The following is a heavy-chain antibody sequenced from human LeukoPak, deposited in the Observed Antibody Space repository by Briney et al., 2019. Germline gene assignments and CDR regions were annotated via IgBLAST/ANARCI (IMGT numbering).Heavy chain of an antibody. CDR2: ISAYNGNT. CDR1: GYTFTSYG. V-gene: IGHV1-18*01. Sequence: ASVKVSRKASGYTFTSYGISWVRQAPGQGLEWMGWISAYNGNTNYAQKLQGRVTMTTDTSTSTAYMELRSLRSDDTAVYYCAREDSSSGDYYYYYGMDVWGQGTTVTVSS. D-gene: IGHD6-6*01. J-gene: IGHJ6*02. CDR3: AREDSSSGDYYYYYGMDV.